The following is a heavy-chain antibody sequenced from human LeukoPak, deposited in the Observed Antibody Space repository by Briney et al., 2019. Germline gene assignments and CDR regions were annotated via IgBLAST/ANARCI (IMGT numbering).Heavy chain of an antibody. CDR2: ISSSSCYI. CDR1: GFTFSSYT. CDR3: ARALPGGYGDFLTPTDAFDI. J-gene: IGHJ3*02. Sequence: PGGSLRLSCAASGFTFSSYTMNWVRQAPGKGLEWVSSISSSSCYIFYGDSVKGRFTISRDNAKNSLYLQMNSLRVEDTAIYYCARALPGGYGDFLTPTDAFDIWGQGTMVTVSS. D-gene: IGHD4-17*01. V-gene: IGHV3-21*06.